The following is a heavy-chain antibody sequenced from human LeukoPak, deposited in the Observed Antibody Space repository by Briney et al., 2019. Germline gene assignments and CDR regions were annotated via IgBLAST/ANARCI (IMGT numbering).Heavy chain of an antibody. Sequence: PGGSLRLSCAASGFTYREHAMGWVRQAPGKGLEWVSSTSGSGGIAYYADSVQGRFTISRDNSKNTLYLQMNSLRTEDTAVYYCARVPYVSGTFDYWGQGTLVTVSS. CDR3: ARVPYVSGTFDY. J-gene: IGHJ4*02. D-gene: IGHD3-10*01. V-gene: IGHV3-23*01. CDR1: GFTYREHA. CDR2: TSGSGGIA.